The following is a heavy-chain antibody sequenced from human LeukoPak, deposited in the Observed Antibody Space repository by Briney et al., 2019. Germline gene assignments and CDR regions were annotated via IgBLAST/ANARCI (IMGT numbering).Heavy chain of an antibody. CDR3: ARHEIVDYGSGSSWYYYYMDV. CDR2: IYPGDSDT. CDR1: GYSFTSYW. V-gene: IGHV5-51*01. D-gene: IGHD3-10*01. Sequence: GESLKISCKGSGYSFTSYWIGWVRQMPGKGLEWMGIIYPGDSDTRYSPSFQGQVTISADKSISTAYLQWSSLKASDTAMYYCARHEIVDYGSGSSWYYYYMDVWGKGTTVTVSS. J-gene: IGHJ6*03.